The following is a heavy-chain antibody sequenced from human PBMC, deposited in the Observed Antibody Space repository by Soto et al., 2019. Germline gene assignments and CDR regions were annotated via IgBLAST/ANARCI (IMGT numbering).Heavy chain of an antibody. D-gene: IGHD6-6*01. V-gene: IGHV4-31*03. Sequence: SATLSLTCSVSGGSITSGGFFWSWVRQDPGEGLELIAYIYYSGYTYYHPSLKSRLSISMDTSKNQFSLKLSSVTAADTAVYYCARGSSPHYGMDVWGQGTTVTVSS. CDR2: IYYSGYT. CDR1: GGSITSGGFF. CDR3: ARGSSPHYGMDV. J-gene: IGHJ6*02.